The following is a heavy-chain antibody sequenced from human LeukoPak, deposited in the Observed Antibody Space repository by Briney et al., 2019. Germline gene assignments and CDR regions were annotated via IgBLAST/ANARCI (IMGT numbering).Heavy chain of an antibody. CDR1: GFTFSSFT. V-gene: IGHV3-21*01. Sequence: GGSLRLSCAASGFTFSSFTMNWVRQAPGKGLEWVSSISSSSSYIYSADSVKGRFTISRDNARNSPYLRMNSLRAEDTAVYYCARDPGAYSSSPIDYWGQGTLVTVSS. D-gene: IGHD6-6*01. J-gene: IGHJ4*02. CDR3: ARDPGAYSSSPIDY. CDR2: ISSSSSYI.